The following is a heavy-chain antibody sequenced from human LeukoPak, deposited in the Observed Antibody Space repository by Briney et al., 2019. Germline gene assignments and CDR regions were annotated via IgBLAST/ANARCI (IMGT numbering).Heavy chain of an antibody. D-gene: IGHD1-26*01. CDR3: SRESGPFCPFGY. Sequence: SETLSLTCTVSGDSISRYYWNWIRQPPGKGLEWIGYIYNSGSTNYNYKPSLKSRVTMSVDTSKNRFSLRLSSVTAADTATYYCSRESGPFCPFGYWGQGTLVIVSS. J-gene: IGHJ4*02. V-gene: IGHV4-59*12. CDR1: GDSISRYY. CDR2: IYNSGST.